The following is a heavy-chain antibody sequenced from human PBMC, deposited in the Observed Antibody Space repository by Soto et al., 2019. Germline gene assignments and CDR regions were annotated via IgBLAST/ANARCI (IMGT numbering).Heavy chain of an antibody. CDR2: IYQSGST. V-gene: IGHV4-30-2*01. Sequence: QQLQESGSGLVKPSETLSLTCAVSGGSISSGGYSWNWIRQPPGKGLEWIGYIYQSGSTYYNPSLKIRVTISVDRSKNQFSLRLTSVTAADTAVYYCASGPYEYLQHWGQGALVTVSS. CDR3: ASGPYEYLQH. CDR1: GGSISSGGYS. J-gene: IGHJ1*01.